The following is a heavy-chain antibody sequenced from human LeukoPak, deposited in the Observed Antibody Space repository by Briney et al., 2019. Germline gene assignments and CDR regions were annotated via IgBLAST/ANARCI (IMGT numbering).Heavy chain of an antibody. J-gene: IGHJ4*02. D-gene: IGHD2-21*02. CDR3: ARDEVTRAGTGDY. V-gene: IGHV1-2*02. CDR1: GYTFTGYY. Sequence: ASVKVSCKASGYTFTGYYMHWVRQAPGQGLEWMGWINPNSGGTNYAQKFQGRVTMTRDTSISTAYMELSRLRSDDTAVYYCARDEVTRAGTGDYWGQGTLITVSS. CDR2: INPNSGGT.